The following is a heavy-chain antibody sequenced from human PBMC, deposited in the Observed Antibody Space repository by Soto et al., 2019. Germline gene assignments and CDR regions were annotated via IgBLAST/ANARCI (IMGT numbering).Heavy chain of an antibody. CDR1: GFTFSSYG. Sequence: QVQLVESGGGVVQPGRSLRLSCAASGFTFSSYGMHWVRQAPGKGLEWVAVIWYDGSNKYYADSVKGRFTISRDNSKNTLYLQMNSLRAEDTAVNYCARDVWDFDYWGQGTLVTVSS. CDR3: ARDVWDFDY. J-gene: IGHJ4*02. D-gene: IGHD2-8*01. V-gene: IGHV3-33*01. CDR2: IWYDGSNK.